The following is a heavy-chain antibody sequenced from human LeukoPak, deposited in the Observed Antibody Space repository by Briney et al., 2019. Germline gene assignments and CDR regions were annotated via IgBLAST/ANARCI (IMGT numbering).Heavy chain of an antibody. D-gene: IGHD2-21*02. CDR3: AKDVGGRWPLYYFDY. V-gene: IGHV3-9*01. J-gene: IGHJ4*02. Sequence: GGSLRLSCAASGFTFDDYAMHWVRHVPGKGLEWVSGISWNTGTIVYADSVKGRFTISRDNAKNSLHLQMNSLRAEDTAVYYCAKDVGGRWPLYYFDYWGQGTLVTVSS. CDR2: ISWNTGTI. CDR1: GFTFDDYA.